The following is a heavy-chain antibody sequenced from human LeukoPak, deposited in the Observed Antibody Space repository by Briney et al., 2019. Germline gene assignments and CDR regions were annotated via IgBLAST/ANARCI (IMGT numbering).Heavy chain of an antibody. CDR1: GYTFTSYY. CDR3: VRGPNMGR. V-gene: IGHV1-46*01. Sequence: ASVKVSCKASGYTFTSYYMHWVRQAPGQGLEWMGMINPSGGSTSYAQKFQGRVTISTDTSITTAYMELSSLKSEDTAVYYCVRGPNMGRWGQGTLVTVSS. J-gene: IGHJ4*02. CDR2: INPSGGST. D-gene: IGHD2/OR15-2a*01.